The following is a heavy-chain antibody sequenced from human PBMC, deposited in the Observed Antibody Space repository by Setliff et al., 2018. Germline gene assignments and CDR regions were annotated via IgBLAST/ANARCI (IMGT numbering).Heavy chain of an antibody. V-gene: IGHV4-39*01. CDR1: GGSIKNNNYY. D-gene: IGHD3-10*01. CDR2: VYHNGQT. J-gene: IGHJ4*02. Sequence: SETLSLTCTVSGGSIKNNNYYWGWIRQPPGKGLEWIGSVYHNGQTYNNPSLKSRLTISVDTDENKFSLNLRSVTAAETAVYYCARQEARGSWAFESWGQGTLVTVSS. CDR3: ARQEARGSWAFES.